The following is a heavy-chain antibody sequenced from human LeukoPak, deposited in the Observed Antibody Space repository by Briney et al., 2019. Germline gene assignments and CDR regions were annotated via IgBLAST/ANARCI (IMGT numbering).Heavy chain of an antibody. V-gene: IGHV4-59*02. Sequence: SETLSLTCTVSGGSVSSYYWSWIRQPPGKGLEWIGYISYSGSTNYNPSLKSRVTISVDTSRNQFSLKLSSVTAADTAVYYCARGRLGGSGSYYNVLDYWGQGTLVTVSS. CDR2: ISYSGST. CDR3: ARGRLGGSGSYYNVLDY. D-gene: IGHD3-10*01. CDR1: GGSVSSYY. J-gene: IGHJ4*02.